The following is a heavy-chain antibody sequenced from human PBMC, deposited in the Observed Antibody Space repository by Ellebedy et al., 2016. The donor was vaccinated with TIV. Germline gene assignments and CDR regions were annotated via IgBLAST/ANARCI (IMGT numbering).Heavy chain of an antibody. CDR1: GFTFSSYA. Sequence: GESLKISCAASGFTFSSYAMSWVRQAPGKGLEWVSTISNTGSRTYYADSVEGRFIISRDKSKKTLYLQMNSLRAEDTAVYYCAKGRGGGSDSSVPKYYFDFWGLGTLVTVSS. CDR3: AKGRGGGSDSSVPKYYFDF. J-gene: IGHJ4*02. D-gene: IGHD3-22*01. V-gene: IGHV3-23*01. CDR2: ISNTGSRT.